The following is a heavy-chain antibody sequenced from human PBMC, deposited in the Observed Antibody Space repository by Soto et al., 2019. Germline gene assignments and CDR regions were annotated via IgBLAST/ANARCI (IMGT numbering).Heavy chain of an antibody. J-gene: IGHJ4*02. V-gene: IGHV4-39*01. Sequence: SETLSLTCTVSGGSISSSSYYWGWIRQPPGKGLEWIGSIYYSGSTYYNPSLKSRVAISVDTSKNQFSLKLSSVTAADTAVYYCARLVRPIAVAGTNYWGQGTLVTVSS. CDR2: IYYSGST. D-gene: IGHD6-19*01. CDR1: GGSISSSSYY. CDR3: ARLVRPIAVAGTNY.